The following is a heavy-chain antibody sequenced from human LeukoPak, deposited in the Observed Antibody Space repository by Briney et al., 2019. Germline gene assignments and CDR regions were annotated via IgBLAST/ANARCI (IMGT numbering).Heavy chain of an antibody. D-gene: IGHD2-2*01. J-gene: IGHJ5*02. V-gene: IGHV1-2*02. Sequence: ASVKVSCKASGYIFTGYYIHWVRQAPGQGLEWMGWINPKSGDTNYAQKFQGRITMTRDTPISAAYMELSSLTSDDTAVYYCARGYWSSAYISWGQGTLVTVSS. CDR3: ARGYWSSAYIS. CDR2: INPKSGDT. CDR1: GYIFTGYY.